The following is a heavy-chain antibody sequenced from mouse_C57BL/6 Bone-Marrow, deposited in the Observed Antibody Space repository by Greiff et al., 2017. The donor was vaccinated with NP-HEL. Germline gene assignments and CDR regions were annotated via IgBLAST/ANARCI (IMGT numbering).Heavy chain of an antibody. V-gene: IGHV1-26*01. D-gene: IGHD2-1*01. Sequence: VQLQQSGPELVKPGASVKISCKASGYTFTDYYMNWVKQSHGKSLEWIGDINPNNGGTSYNQKFKGKATLTVDKSSSTAYMELRSLTSEDSAVYYCARQRIYSGLGWYAMDYWGQGTSVTVSS. J-gene: IGHJ4*01. CDR2: INPNNGGT. CDR3: ARQRIYSGLGWYAMDY. CDR1: GYTFTDYY.